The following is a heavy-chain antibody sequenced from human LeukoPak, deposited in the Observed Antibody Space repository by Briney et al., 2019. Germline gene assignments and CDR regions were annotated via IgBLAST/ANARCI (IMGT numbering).Heavy chain of an antibody. V-gene: IGHV4-30-2*01. Sequence: SSETLSLTCTVSGGSISSGGYYWSWIRQPPGKGLERIGYIYHSGSTYYNPSLKSRVTISVDKSKNQFSLKLSSVTAADTAVYYCARGIAVAGTRRSDWFDPWGQGTLVTVSS. CDR3: ARGIAVAGTRRSDWFDP. D-gene: IGHD6-19*01. CDR1: GGSISSGGYY. CDR2: IYHSGST. J-gene: IGHJ5*02.